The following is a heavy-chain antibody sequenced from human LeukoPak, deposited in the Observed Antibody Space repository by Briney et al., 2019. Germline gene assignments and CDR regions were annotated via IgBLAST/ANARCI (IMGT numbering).Heavy chain of an antibody. J-gene: IGHJ4*02. Sequence: ASVKVSCKASGYTFSDHYIHWVRQAPGQGLDWMGWVNPRSGGATYGQKFQGRVTMTRDTSISTAVMELRSLTSDDAAVYFCARDSPQSSSWLDFWGQGTLVIVSS. V-gene: IGHV1-2*02. CDR3: ARDSPQSSSWLDF. CDR2: VNPRSGGA. D-gene: IGHD6-13*01. CDR1: GYTFSDHY.